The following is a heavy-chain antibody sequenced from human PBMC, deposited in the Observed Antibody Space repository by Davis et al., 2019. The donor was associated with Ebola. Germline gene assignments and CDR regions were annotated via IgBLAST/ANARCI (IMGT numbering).Heavy chain of an antibody. CDR3: AILTTVGS. Sequence: PGGSLRLSCAASGFTFDDYAMHWVRQAPGKGLEWVSGISWNSGSIGYADSVKGRFTISRDNAKNSLYLQMNSLRAEDTALYYCAILTTVGSWGQGTLVTVSS. J-gene: IGHJ5*02. D-gene: IGHD4-11*01. CDR1: GFTFDDYA. V-gene: IGHV3-9*01. CDR2: ISWNSGSI.